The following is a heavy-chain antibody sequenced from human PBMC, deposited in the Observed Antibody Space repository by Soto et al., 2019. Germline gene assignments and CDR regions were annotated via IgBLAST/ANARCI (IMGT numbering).Heavy chain of an antibody. V-gene: IGHV3-73*01. CDR1: GFTFSDSA. CDR3: SRQASDFWSGKPQYYMDV. CDR2: IRSKGNNYAT. D-gene: IGHD3-3*01. J-gene: IGHJ6*03. Sequence: EVQLVESGGGLVQPGGSLKLSCAASGFTFSDSAMHWVRQASGKGLEWVGRIRSKGNNYATAYGASLKGRFTISRDDSKNTAYLQMNSLNTEVTAVYYCSRQASDFWSGKPQYYMDVWGKGTTVTVSS.